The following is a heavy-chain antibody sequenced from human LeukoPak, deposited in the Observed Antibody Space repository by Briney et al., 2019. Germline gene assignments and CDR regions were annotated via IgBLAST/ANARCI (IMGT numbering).Heavy chain of an antibody. J-gene: IGHJ4*02. CDR1: GFSFNNYA. CDR3: ARSKGAGYYYGSGSPPRFDY. Sequence: GGPLRLSCAASGFSFNNYAMSWVRQAPGKGLEWVSVIYSGGSTYYADSVKGRFTISRDNSKNTLYLQMNSLRAEDTAVDYCARSKGAGYYYGSGSPPRFDYWGQGTLVTVSS. V-gene: IGHV3-53*01. CDR2: IYSGGST. D-gene: IGHD3-10*01.